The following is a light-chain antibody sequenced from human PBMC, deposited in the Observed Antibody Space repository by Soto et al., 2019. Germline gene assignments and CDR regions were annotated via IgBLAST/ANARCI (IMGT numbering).Light chain of an antibody. Sequence: QSVLTQPASVSGRPGQSITISCTGTSSDVGAYNYDSWYQQHHPGEAPKLIIYDVSHRPSGVSNRFSGSKSGNTASLTISGLQTEDEADYYCSSYTSATTYVFGTGTKLTVL. CDR2: DVS. J-gene: IGLJ1*01. CDR3: SSYTSATTYV. CDR1: SSDVGAYNY. V-gene: IGLV2-14*03.